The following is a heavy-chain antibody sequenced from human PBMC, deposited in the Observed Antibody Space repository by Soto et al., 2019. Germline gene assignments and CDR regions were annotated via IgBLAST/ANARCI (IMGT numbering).Heavy chain of an antibody. J-gene: IGHJ3*02. CDR2: ISYSGST. V-gene: IGHV4-59*01. CDR3: ARQHDNNYGPTIFDI. D-gene: IGHD3-10*01. Sequence: KTSETLSLTCTVSGGSISNYYWSWIRQPPGKGLEWIGYISYSGSTNYNPSLKSRVTISVDTSKNQFSLNLSSVTAADTAIYYCARQHDNNYGPTIFDIWGQGTMVTVSS. CDR1: GGSISNYY.